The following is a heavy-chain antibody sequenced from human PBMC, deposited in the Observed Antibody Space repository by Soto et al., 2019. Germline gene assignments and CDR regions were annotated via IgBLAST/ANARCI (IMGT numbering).Heavy chain of an antibody. Sequence: SETLSLTCAVYGGSFSGYYWSWIRQPPGKGLEWIGEINHSGSTNYNPSLKSRVTISVDTSKNQFSLKLSSVTAADTAVYYCARSGRNTIAVAGRAWFDPWGQGTLLTVSS. CDR3: ARSGRNTIAVAGRAWFDP. CDR2: INHSGST. V-gene: IGHV4-34*01. J-gene: IGHJ5*02. CDR1: GGSFSGYY. D-gene: IGHD6-19*01.